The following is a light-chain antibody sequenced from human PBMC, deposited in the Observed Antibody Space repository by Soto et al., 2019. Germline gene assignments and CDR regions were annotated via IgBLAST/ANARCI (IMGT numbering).Light chain of an antibody. CDR1: QSVSSN. J-gene: IGKJ2*01. CDR2: GAS. Sequence: EIVMTQSPATLSVSPGERATLSCRASQSVSSNLAWYQQKPGQAPRLLIYGASTRAPGIPARFSGSGSGTEFTLTISSLQSEDFAVYYCQQYNNWPYTFGQWTKLEIK. CDR3: QQYNNWPYT. V-gene: IGKV3-15*01.